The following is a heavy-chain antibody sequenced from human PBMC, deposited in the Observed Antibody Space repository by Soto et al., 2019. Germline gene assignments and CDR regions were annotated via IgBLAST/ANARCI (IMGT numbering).Heavy chain of an antibody. CDR2: IYHSGST. J-gene: IGHJ1*01. D-gene: IGHD3-22*01. V-gene: IGHV4-30-2*01. CDR1: GGSISSGGYS. Sequence: PSETLSLTCAVSGGSISSGGYSWSWIRQQTGKGLEWIGYIYHSGSTNYNPSLKSRVTISVDTSKNQFSLKLSSVTAADTAVYYCARVDYYDSSGYYYLFQHRGQGSLDLVSA. CDR3: ARVDYYDSSGYYYLFQH.